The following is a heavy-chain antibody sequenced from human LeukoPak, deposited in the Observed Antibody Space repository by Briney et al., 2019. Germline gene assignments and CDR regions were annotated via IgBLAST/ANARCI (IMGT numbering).Heavy chain of an antibody. Sequence: GGSLRLSCATSGFAFSSYWMLWVRQVPGKGLVWVSRISGDGSTTTYADSVKGRFTISRDNTDNILYLQMNSLRAEDTAIYYCARSQFDYWGQGILVTVTS. CDR1: GFAFSSYW. CDR3: ARSQFDY. V-gene: IGHV3-74*01. J-gene: IGHJ4*02. CDR2: ISGDGSTT.